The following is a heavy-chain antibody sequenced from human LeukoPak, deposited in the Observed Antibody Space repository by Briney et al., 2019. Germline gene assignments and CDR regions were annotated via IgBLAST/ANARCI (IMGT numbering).Heavy chain of an antibody. J-gene: IGHJ6*02. V-gene: IGHV1-69*04. D-gene: IGHD3/OR15-3a*01. CDR1: GGTFISYA. Sequence: GASVKVSYKASGGTFISYAISWVRQAPGQGLEWMGRIIPILGIANYAQKFQGRVTITADKSTSTAYMELSSLRSEDTAVYYCARDFSWTGDYYYYGMDVWGQGTTVTVSS. CDR3: ARDFSWTGDYYYYGMDV. CDR2: IIPILGIA.